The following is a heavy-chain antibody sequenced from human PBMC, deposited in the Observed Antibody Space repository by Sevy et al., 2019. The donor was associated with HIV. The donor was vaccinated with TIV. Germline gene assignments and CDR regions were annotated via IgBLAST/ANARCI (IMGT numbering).Heavy chain of an antibody. Sequence: GGSLRLSCVASGFTFSSYTMNWVRQAPGKGLEWVSSISSSSSYIFYADSVKGRFTISRDNAKNSLYLQMNSLRDEDTAVYYCARGGWTSGSCYLFDYWGQGTLVTVSS. CDR1: GFTFSSYT. V-gene: IGHV3-21*01. CDR3: ARGGWTSGSCYLFDY. D-gene: IGHD2-15*01. J-gene: IGHJ4*02. CDR2: ISSSSSYI.